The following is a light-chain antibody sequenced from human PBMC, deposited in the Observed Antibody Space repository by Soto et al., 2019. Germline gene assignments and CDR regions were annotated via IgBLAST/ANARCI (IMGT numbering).Light chain of an antibody. Sequence: DIQMTQSPSSLSASVVAEVTLTCRASHTIMTYLSWYQLKPGKPPRLLNYAASSLQSRVPSRFSGSGSGTDFTLTINSLQPEDFATYSCQQSYNSPQTFGQGTKVDIK. V-gene: IGKV1-39*01. CDR2: AAS. CDR1: HTIMTY. CDR3: QQSYNSPQT. J-gene: IGKJ1*01.